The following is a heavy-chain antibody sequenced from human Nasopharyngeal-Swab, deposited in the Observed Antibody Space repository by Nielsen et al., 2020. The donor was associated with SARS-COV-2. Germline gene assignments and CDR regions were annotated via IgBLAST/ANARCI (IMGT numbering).Heavy chain of an antibody. D-gene: IGHD6-13*01. CDR1: GYTFTSYY. J-gene: IGHJ6*02. V-gene: IGHV1-46*04. Sequence: ASVKVSCKASGYTFTSYYMHWVRQAPGQGLEWMGIINPSGGSTSYAQKLQGRVTMTRDTSTSTVYMELSSLRSEDTAVYYCARDRIAAAGTPISGMDVWGQGTTVTVSS. CDR3: ARDRIAAAGTPISGMDV. CDR2: INPSGGST.